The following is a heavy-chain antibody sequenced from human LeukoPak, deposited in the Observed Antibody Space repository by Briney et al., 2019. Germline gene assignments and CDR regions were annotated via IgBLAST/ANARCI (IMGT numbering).Heavy chain of an antibody. Sequence: SETLSLTCTVSGGSISSYYWSWLRQPPGKGLEGVGYIYYSGSTNYNPSLKSRVTISVDTSKNQFSLKLSSVTAADTAVYYCARAQGDCSTSCYADYYYYYMDVWGKGTTVTVSS. V-gene: IGHV4-59*08. CDR1: GGSISSYY. D-gene: IGHD2-2*01. J-gene: IGHJ6*03. CDR2: IYYSGST. CDR3: ARAQGDCSTSCYADYYYYYMDV.